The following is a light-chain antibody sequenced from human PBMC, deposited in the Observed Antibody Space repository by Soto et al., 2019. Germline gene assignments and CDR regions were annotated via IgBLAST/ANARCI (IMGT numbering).Light chain of an antibody. CDR1: NIGSKS. J-gene: IGLJ2*01. Sequence: SYELTQPLSVSVALGQTARITCGGHNIGSKSVHWYQQRPGQAPVLITYRDTNRPSGIPERFSGSNSGNTATLTLSRAQVGDEADYFCHAWDSNTVVFGGGTKLTVL. CDR2: RDT. V-gene: IGLV3-9*01. CDR3: HAWDSNTVV.